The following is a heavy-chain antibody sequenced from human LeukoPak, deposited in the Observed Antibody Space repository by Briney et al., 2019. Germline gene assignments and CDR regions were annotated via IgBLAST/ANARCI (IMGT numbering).Heavy chain of an antibody. CDR3: AATMVRGVHTHFDY. J-gene: IGHJ4*02. D-gene: IGHD3-10*01. Sequence: SETLSLTCTVSGGSITNYYWSWIRQPPGKGLEWIGYVYYSGSTNYNPSLKSRVTISVDTSKDQFSLKLSSVTAADTAVYYCAATMVRGVHTHFDYWGQGTLVTVSS. V-gene: IGHV4-59*08. CDR1: GGSITNYY. CDR2: VYYSGST.